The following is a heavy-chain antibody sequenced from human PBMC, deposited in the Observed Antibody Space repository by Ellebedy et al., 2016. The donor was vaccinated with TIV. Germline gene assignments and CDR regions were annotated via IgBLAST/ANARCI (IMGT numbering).Heavy chain of an antibody. CDR1: GGSISTSTYY. J-gene: IGHJ4*02. D-gene: IGHD3-3*01. CDR2: IYYGGNT. V-gene: IGHV4-39*02. Sequence: MPSETLSLTCTVSGGSISTSTYYWGWVRQPPGTGLEWIGDIYYGGNTYYNPSLKSRVTISVDTSNNQFSLRLSSVAAADTAVYFCARGLSAYYFDYWGQGTLVTVSS. CDR3: ARGLSAYYFDY.